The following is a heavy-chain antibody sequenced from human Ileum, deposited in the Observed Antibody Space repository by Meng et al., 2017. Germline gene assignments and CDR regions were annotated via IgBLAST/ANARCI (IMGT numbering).Heavy chain of an antibody. CDR1: GFTFSSYA. CDR3: ARGGKFYYDSSGYPDQY. D-gene: IGHD3-22*01. V-gene: IGHV3-7*01. Sequence: GESLKISCAASGFTFSSYAMTWARQAPGKGLEWVANIKQDGSEKHYVDSVQGRFTISRDNAKNSLFLQMNSLRAEDTAVYYCARGGKFYYDSSGYPDQYWGQGNLVTVSS. J-gene: IGHJ4*02. CDR2: IKQDGSEK.